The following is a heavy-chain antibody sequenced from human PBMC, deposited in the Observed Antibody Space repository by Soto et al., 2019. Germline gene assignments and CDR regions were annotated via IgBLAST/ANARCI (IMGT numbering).Heavy chain of an antibody. D-gene: IGHD1-1*01. CDR1: DFNFSNTW. CDR2: IKSKVDGGTI. CDR3: NTVGSITTTGTPFDY. V-gene: IGHV3-15*07. Sequence: GGSLRLSCAASDFNFSNTWMNWVRQAPGKGLEWVGRIKSKVDGGTIDYAAPVKDRFTISRDDSKTTLYLQMNSLKTEDTAVYYCNTVGSITTTGTPFDYWGQGTLVTVSS. J-gene: IGHJ4*02.